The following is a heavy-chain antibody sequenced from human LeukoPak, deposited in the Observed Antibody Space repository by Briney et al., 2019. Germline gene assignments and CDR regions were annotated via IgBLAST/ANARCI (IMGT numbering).Heavy chain of an antibody. CDR1: GYTFTTSW. Sequence: GESLRISCQGFGYTFTTSWIGWVRQLPGKGLEWMAIVYAGNSGTKYSPSFQGQVSISTDRPISTAYLQWSSLQASDTAIYYCAILNHPDGRVYWGQGTPVTVSS. CDR2: VYAGNSGT. D-gene: IGHD5-24*01. V-gene: IGHV5-51*04. CDR3: AILNHPDGRVY. J-gene: IGHJ4*02.